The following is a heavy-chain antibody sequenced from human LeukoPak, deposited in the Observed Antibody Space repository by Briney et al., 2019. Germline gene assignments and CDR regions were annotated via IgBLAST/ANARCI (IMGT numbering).Heavy chain of an antibody. CDR3: ARGVGPPDAFDI. CDR2: LYYSGST. Sequence: KSSETLSLTCTVSGGSISSGSDYWNWIRQPPGKGLEWIGYLYYSGSTNYNPSLKSRVTLSVGTSKNQFSLKLTSVTAADTAVYYCARGVGPPDAFDIWGQGTMVTVSS. CDR1: GGSISSGSDY. J-gene: IGHJ3*02. V-gene: IGHV4-61*01. D-gene: IGHD3-16*01.